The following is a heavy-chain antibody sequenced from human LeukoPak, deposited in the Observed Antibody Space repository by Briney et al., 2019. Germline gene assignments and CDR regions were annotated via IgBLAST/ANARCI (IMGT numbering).Heavy chain of an antibody. V-gene: IGHV4-39*07. CDR2: IYYSGST. CDR1: GGSLSSSSYY. J-gene: IGHJ6*03. Sequence: SETLSLTCTVSGGSLSSSSYYWGWVRQPPGKGLEWVGSIYYSGSTYYNPSLKSRVTISVDTSKNQFSLKLSSVTAADTAVYYCARPSSGYYYNDYYMDVWGKGTTVTISS. CDR3: ARPSSGYYYNDYYMDV. D-gene: IGHD3-22*01.